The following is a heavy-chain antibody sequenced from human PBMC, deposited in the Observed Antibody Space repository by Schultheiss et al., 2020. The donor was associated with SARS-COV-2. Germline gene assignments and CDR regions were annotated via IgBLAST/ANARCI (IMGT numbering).Heavy chain of an antibody. Sequence: SETLSLTCTVSGGSISSSSYYWGWIRQPPGKGLEWIGYIYYSGSTNYNPSLKSRVTISVDTSKNQFSLKLSSVTAADTAVYYCARGWGYSGYETYYYYGMDVWGQGTTVTVSS. D-gene: IGHD5-12*01. CDR1: GGSISSSSYY. J-gene: IGHJ6*02. CDR2: IYYSGST. CDR3: ARGWGYSGYETYYYYGMDV. V-gene: IGHV4-61*05.